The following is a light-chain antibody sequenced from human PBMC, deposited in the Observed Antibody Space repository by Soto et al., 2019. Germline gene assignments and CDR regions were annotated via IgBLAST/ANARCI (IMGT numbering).Light chain of an antibody. CDR1: QSISSN. V-gene: IGKV3D-15*01. CDR2: GAS. J-gene: IGKJ4*01. Sequence: EIVMTQSPATLSVSPGERATLSSRASQSISSNLAWYQQKRGHAPRLLIYGASTRATGVPARFSGSGSGTEFTLTISSLQFEDSAIYHCQTYTKWPPLTFGGGTKVEIK. CDR3: QTYTKWPPLT.